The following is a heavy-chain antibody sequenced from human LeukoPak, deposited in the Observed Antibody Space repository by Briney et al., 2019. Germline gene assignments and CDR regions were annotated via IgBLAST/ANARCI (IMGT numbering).Heavy chain of an antibody. CDR2: TRYRSTWNT. J-gene: IGHJ4*02. CDR3: VRDFNWAFDY. V-gene: IGHV6-1*01. Sequence: QTLSLTCAISGDSVSSKSVSWNWIRQSPSRGHEYVGRTRYRSTWNTFYSLSVQGRITINADTSRNHVSLRLNSVTPEDTALYYCVRDFNWAFDYWGQGTLVTVSS. CDR1: GDSVSSKSVS. D-gene: IGHD7-27*01.